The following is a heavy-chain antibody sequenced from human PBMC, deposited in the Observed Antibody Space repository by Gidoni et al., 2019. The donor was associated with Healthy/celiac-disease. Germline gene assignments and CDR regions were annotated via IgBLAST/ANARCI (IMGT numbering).Heavy chain of an antibody. CDR2: IWYDGSNK. V-gene: IGHV3-33*01. J-gene: IGHJ6*02. Sequence: QVQLVESGGGVVQPGRSLRLSCAAPGFTFSSYGMHWVRQAPGKGLEWVAVIWYDGSNKYYADSVKGRFTISRDNSKNTLYLQMNSLRAEDTAVYYCARDSLDSYGHYGMDVWGQGTTVTVSS. D-gene: IGHD5-18*01. CDR1: GFTFSSYG. CDR3: ARDSLDSYGHYGMDV.